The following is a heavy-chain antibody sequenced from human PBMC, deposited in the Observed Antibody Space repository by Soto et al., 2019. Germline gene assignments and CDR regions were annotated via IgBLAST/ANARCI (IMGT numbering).Heavy chain of an antibody. CDR3: VRDRMWEQWLGPHDAFEI. Sequence: EVQLVESGGGLVQPGGSLRLSWAASGFTFSIFSMSWVRQAPGKGLEWISYVNAAANDIYYTDSVRGRFTISRDNAKNSLYLQMNSLRDDDTAVYYCVRDRMWEQWLGPHDAFEIWGKGTMVTVS. CDR2: VNAAANDI. V-gene: IGHV3-48*02. CDR1: GFTFSIFS. D-gene: IGHD6-19*01. J-gene: IGHJ3*02.